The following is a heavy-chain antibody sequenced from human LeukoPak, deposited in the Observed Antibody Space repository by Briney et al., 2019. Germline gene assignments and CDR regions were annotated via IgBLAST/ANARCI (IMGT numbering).Heavy chain of an antibody. J-gene: IGHJ4*02. V-gene: IGHV3-30*02. D-gene: IGHD2-15*01. CDR1: GFTFSSYG. CDR3: AKVAPPGIVVVVAATLFLDY. CDR2: IRYDGSNK. Sequence: GGSLILSCAASGFTFSSYGMHWVRQAPGKGLEWVAFIRYDGSNKYYSDSVKGRFTISRDNSKNTLYLQMNSLRAEDTAVYYCAKVAPPGIVVVVAATLFLDYWGQGTLVTVSS.